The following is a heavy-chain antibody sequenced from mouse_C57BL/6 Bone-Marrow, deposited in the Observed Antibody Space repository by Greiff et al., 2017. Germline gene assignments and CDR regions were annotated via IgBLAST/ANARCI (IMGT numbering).Heavy chain of an antibody. V-gene: IGHV5-9-1*02. CDR2: ISSGGDYI. D-gene: IGHD1-2*01. Sequence: EVMLVESGEGLVKPGGSLKLSCAASGFTFSSYAMSWVRQTPEKRLEWVAYISSGGDYIYYADTVKGRFTISRDNARNTLYLQMSSLKSEDTAMYYCTRGYHTASYAMDYWGQGTSVTVSS. CDR1: GFTFSSYA. J-gene: IGHJ4*01. CDR3: TRGYHTASYAMDY.